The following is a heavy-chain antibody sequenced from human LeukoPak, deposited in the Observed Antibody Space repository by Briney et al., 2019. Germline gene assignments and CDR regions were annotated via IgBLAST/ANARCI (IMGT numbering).Heavy chain of an antibody. V-gene: IGHV3-30*04. CDR1: GFTFSGYA. Sequence: PGRSLRLSCAASGFTFSGYAMHWVRQAPGEGLEWVAVISRDGTDKYYADSVKGRLTISRDNSKNTLYLQMSSLRVEDTAVYYCAKVGVWFGWYFYYMDVWGKGTTVTISS. J-gene: IGHJ6*03. CDR2: ISRDGTDK. CDR3: AKVGVWFGWYFYYMDV. D-gene: IGHD3-10*01.